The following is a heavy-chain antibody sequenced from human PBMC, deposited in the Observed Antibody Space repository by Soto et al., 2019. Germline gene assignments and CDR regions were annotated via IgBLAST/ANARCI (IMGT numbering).Heavy chain of an antibody. D-gene: IGHD5-18*01. Sequence: ASVKVSCKASGYTFTSYGISWVRQAPGQGLEWMGGIIAIYGTANYAQKFQGRVTITADESTSTAYMELSSLRSEDTAVYYCASPSSGYSYGYYCYYGMDVCGQGTTVTVSS. J-gene: IGHJ6*02. CDR3: ASPSSGYSYGYYCYYGMDV. V-gene: IGHV1-69*13. CDR2: IIAIYGTA. CDR1: GYTFTSYG.